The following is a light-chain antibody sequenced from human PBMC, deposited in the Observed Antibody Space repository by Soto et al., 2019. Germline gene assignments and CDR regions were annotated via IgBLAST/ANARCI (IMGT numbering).Light chain of an antibody. V-gene: IGKV1-39*01. Sequence: DIQMTQSPSSLSASVGDRVTITCRASQNINTYLNWYQQKPGRAPKLLIYAASILQSGVPSGFSGSGSGTDFTLTISSLQPEDFATYYCQQSYSSPWTFGQGTKVEIK. CDR3: QQSYSSPWT. CDR1: QNINTY. J-gene: IGKJ1*01. CDR2: AAS.